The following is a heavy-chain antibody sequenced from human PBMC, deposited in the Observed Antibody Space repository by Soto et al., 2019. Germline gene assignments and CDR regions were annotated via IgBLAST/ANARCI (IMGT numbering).Heavy chain of an antibody. Sequence: PSETLSLTCTASGGSISSGGYYWSWIRQHPGKGLEWIGYFYYSGSTYYNPSLKSRVTISVDTSKNQFSLKLSSVTAADTAVYYCARAAHYSSPFRWFDPWGQGTLVTVSS. CDR2: FYYSGST. J-gene: IGHJ5*02. CDR1: GGSISSGGYY. CDR3: ARAAHYSSPFRWFDP. D-gene: IGHD6-13*01. V-gene: IGHV4-31*03.